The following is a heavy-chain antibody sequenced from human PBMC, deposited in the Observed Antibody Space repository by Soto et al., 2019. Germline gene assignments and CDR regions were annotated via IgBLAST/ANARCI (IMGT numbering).Heavy chain of an antibody. J-gene: IGHJ6*02. V-gene: IGHV6-1*01. D-gene: IGHD1-7*01. CDR2: TYYRSKWYN. Sequence: SQTLSLTCAISGVSVSSNSAAWNWLRQSPSRGLEWLGRTYYRSKWYNDYAVSVKSRITINPDTSKNQFSLQLNSVTPEDTAVYYCARVNWNLGYYGMDVWGQGTTVTVSS. CDR1: GVSVSSNSAA. CDR3: ARVNWNLGYYGMDV.